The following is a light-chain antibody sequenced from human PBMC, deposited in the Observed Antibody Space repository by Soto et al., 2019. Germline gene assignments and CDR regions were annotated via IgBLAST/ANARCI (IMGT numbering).Light chain of an antibody. CDR1: QSVSSY. J-gene: IGKJ2*01. Sequence: EIVLTQSPATLSLSPGERATLSCRASQSVSSYLAWYQQKPGQAPRLLIYDASNRATGIPPGFSSSSSGPDFTHTIRSIETEDFAVYYCQKRSNWPPKYTFGQGNKLEIK. CDR2: DAS. V-gene: IGKV3-11*01. CDR3: QKRSNWPPKYT.